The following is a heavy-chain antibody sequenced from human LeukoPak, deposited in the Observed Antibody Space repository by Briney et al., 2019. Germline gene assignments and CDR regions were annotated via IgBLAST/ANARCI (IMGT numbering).Heavy chain of an antibody. CDR3: VKDTGYSSSWERYFDY. J-gene: IGHJ4*02. D-gene: IGHD6-13*01. Sequence: PGGSLRLSCAASGFTVSSNYMSWVRQAPGKGLEWVSVIYSGGSTYYADSVKGRFTISRDNSKNTLYLQMSSLRAEDTAVYYCVKDTGYSSSWERYFDYWGQGTLVTVSS. V-gene: IGHV3-53*05. CDR2: IYSGGST. CDR1: GFTVSSNY.